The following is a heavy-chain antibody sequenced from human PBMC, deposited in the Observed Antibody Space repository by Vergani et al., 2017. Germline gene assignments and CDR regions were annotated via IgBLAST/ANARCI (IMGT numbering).Heavy chain of an antibody. J-gene: IGHJ6*01. CDR3: GRDLRSGYMFV. V-gene: IGHV3-33*01. CDR1: GFTFTDYG. Sequence: QVQVVESGGRVVQPGRSLRLSCAASGFTFTDYGIHWVRQAPGKGLEWVVVVYSDGNNKHYIDSVKGRFTISRDNSKNTVYLQMNNLRAEDTAVYYCGRDLRSGYMFVWGKGTTV. CDR2: VYSDGNNK. D-gene: IGHD5-12*01.